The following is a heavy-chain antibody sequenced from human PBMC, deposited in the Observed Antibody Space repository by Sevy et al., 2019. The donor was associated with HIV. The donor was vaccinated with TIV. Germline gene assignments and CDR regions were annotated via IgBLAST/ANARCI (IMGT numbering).Heavy chain of an antibody. V-gene: IGHV4-31*03. D-gene: IGHD4-17*01. CDR2: IYYSGST. CDR1: GGSISSGGYY. CDR3: ARARDYGRLFDY. Sequence: SETLYLTCTVSGGSISSGGYYWSWIRQHPGKGLEWIGYIYYSGSTYYNPSLKSRVTISVDTSKNQFSLKLSSVTAADTAVYYCARARDYGRLFDYWGQGTLVTVSS. J-gene: IGHJ4*02.